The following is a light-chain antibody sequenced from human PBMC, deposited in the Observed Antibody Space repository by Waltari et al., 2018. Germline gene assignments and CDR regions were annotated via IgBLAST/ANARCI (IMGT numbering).Light chain of an antibody. CDR1: QSVSSY. V-gene: IGKV3-11*01. J-gene: IGKJ5*01. CDR2: GAS. Sequence: EIVLTQSPATLSLSPGERATLSCRASQSVSSYLVWYQQKPGQTPRLLIYGASNRATGIPARFSGSGSGTDFTHTISSLESEDFAVYYCHQRSNWPITFGQGTRLKIK. CDR3: HQRSNWPIT.